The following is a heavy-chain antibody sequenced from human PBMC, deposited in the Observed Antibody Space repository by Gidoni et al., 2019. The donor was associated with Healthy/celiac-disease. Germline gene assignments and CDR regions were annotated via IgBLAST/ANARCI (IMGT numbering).Heavy chain of an antibody. CDR2: IWYDGSNK. V-gene: IGHV3-33*01. Sequence: QVQLVESGGGVVQPGRSLRLSCAACGFTFSSYGLHWVRQAPGKGLGWVAVIWYDGSNKYYADSVKGRFTISRDNSKNTLYLQMNSLRAEDTAVYYCARDRHYSNYGIYYYYGMDVWGQGTTVTVSS. CDR1: GFTFSSYG. J-gene: IGHJ6*02. D-gene: IGHD4-4*01. CDR3: ARDRHYSNYGIYYYYGMDV.